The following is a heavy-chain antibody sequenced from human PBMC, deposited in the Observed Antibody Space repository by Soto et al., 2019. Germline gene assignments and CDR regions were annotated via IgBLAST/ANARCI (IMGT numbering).Heavy chain of an antibody. CDR2: VSNSWST. Sequence: SETLSLPCTVSGGSISSNYWTWIRQPPGKGLEWVGYVSNSWSTNYNPSLKSRVTISEDTSKSQFSLKVNSMTAADTAVYYCARYRREAVAGYTLDNWGQGILVTVSS. V-gene: IGHV4-59*01. D-gene: IGHD6-13*01. CDR3: ARYRREAVAGYTLDN. J-gene: IGHJ4*02. CDR1: GGSISSNY.